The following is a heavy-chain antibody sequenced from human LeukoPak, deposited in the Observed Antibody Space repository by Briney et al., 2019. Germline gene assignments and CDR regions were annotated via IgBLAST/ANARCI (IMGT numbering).Heavy chain of an antibody. J-gene: IGHJ4*02. CDR1: GFTLSRHH. V-gene: IGHV1-18*01. CDR2: IDGNAGDT. D-gene: IGHD1-14*01. Sequence: RASVKVSCKASGFTLSRHHISWVRQAPGQGLEWMGWIDGNAGDTIYAQRFQGRVTMTRDTSTTTAYMELRSLRLDDTAVYYCVREDLGSGTIIDYWGQGTLVTVSS. CDR3: VREDLGSGTIIDY.